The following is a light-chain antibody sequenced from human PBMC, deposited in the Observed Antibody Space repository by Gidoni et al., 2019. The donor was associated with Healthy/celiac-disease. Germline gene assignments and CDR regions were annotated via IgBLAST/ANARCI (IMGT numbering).Light chain of an antibody. J-gene: IGKJ2*01. CDR3: QQYNNWPPYT. CDR1: QSVSSN. Sequence: TLSVSPGERATLSCRASQSVSSNLAWYQQKPGQAPRLLIYGASTRATGIPARFSGSGSGTEFTLTISSLQSEDFAVYYCQQYNNWPPYTFGQGTKLESK. V-gene: IGKV3-15*01. CDR2: GAS.